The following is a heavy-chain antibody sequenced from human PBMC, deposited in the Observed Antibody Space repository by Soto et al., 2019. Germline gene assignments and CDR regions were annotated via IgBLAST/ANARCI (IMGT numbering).Heavy chain of an antibody. CDR3: TSGADGFDY. Sequence: EVQLVESGGDLVQPGGSLRLSCAASGFTFSSYDFHWVRQATGKGLEWVSGIGTAGDTYYAGSVKGRFIMSREHAKNSLYLQMSSLSAGDTAVYYCTSGADGFDYWCQGTLVTFSS. D-gene: IGHD3-16*01. CDR1: GFTFSSYD. V-gene: IGHV3-13*01. CDR2: IGTAGDT. J-gene: IGHJ4*02.